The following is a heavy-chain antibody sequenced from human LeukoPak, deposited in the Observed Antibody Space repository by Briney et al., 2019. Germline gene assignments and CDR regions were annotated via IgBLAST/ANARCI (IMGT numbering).Heavy chain of an antibody. D-gene: IGHD3-10*01. J-gene: IGHJ4*02. CDR1: GFTFSSYS. CDR2: ISSSSSYI. Sequence: PGGSLRLSCAASGFTFSSYSMNWVRQAPGKGLEWVSSISSSSSYIYYADSVKGRFTISRDNAKNSLYLQMNSLRAEDTAVYYCARDLLWFGELLPYFDYWGQGTLVTVSS. CDR3: ARDLLWFGELLPYFDY. V-gene: IGHV3-21*01.